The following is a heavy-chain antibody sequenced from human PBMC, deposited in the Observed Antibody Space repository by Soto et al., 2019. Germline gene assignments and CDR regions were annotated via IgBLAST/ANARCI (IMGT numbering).Heavy chain of an antibody. J-gene: IGHJ4*02. Sequence: QVQLQESGPGLVKPSETLSLTCTVSGGSISSYYWSWIRQPPGKGLEWIGYSYYRGSTNYNPSPTSRVTIPVDTSKNQFSLKLSSVTAADTAVYYCARQGSYSLRDWGQGTLVTVSS. CDR1: GGSISSYY. V-gene: IGHV4-59*08. D-gene: IGHD1-26*01. CDR3: ARQGSYSLRD. CDR2: SYYRGST.